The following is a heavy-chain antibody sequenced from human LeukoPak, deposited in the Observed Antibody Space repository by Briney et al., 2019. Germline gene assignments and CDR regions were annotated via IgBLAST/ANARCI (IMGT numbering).Heavy chain of an antibody. D-gene: IGHD2-21*01. CDR3: ARSVWSYGRVGAFDI. CDR1: GGSFSGYY. J-gene: IGHJ3*02. Sequence: SETLSLTCAVYGGSFSGYYWSWIRQPPGKGLEWIGEINHSGSTNYNPSLKSRVTISVDTSKNQLSLKLSSVTAADTAVYYCARSVWSYGRVGAFDIWGQGTMVIVS. CDR2: INHSGST. V-gene: IGHV4-34*01.